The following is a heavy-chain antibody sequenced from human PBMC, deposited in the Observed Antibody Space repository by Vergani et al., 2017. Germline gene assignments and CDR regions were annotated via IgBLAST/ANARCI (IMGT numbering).Heavy chain of an antibody. CDR1: GASIRSSNYY. CDR3: AGHSTVERLVKLGLSDP. V-gene: IGHV4-39*01. Sequence: QLQLQESGPGLVKPSATLSLTCSVSGASIRSSNYYWGWIRQPPGKGLEWIASIYYSGSTYYNPSLKSRVTISVETSKNQFSLKLSYVTAADTAVYFCAGHSTVERLVKLGLSDPWGQGILVTVSS. D-gene: IGHD6-19*01. J-gene: IGHJ5*02. CDR2: IYYSGST.